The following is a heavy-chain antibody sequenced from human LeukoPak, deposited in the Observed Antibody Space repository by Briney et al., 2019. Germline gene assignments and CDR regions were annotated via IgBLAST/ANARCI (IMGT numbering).Heavy chain of an antibody. V-gene: IGHV3-23*01. CDR3: ARRGGYYDSSGYVDY. CDR2: ISGSGGST. J-gene: IGHJ4*02. D-gene: IGHD3-22*01. CDR1: GFTFGSYA. Sequence: GGSLRLSCAASGFTFGSYAMSWVRQAPGKGLEWVSAISGSGGSTYYADSVKGRFTISRDNSKNTLYLQMNSLRAEDTAVYYCARRGGYYDSSGYVDYWGQGTLVTVSS.